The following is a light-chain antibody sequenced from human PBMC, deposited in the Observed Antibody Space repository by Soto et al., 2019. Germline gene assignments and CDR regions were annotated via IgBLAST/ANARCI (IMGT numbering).Light chain of an antibody. Sequence: QSALTQPASVSGSPGQSITISCTGTSSDVGGYNYVSWYQQQPGKAPKLMIYEVSNRPSGVSNRFSGSKSGNTASPTISGLQAEDEADYYCSSYTSSSTPYVFGTGTKVTVL. CDR1: SSDVGGYNY. J-gene: IGLJ1*01. CDR3: SSYTSSSTPYV. V-gene: IGLV2-14*01. CDR2: EVS.